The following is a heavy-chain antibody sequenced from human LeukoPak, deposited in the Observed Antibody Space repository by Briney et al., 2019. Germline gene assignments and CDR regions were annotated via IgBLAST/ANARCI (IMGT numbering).Heavy chain of an antibody. D-gene: IGHD3-22*01. CDR2: IFDTVSI. CDR3: ARMRVSYYYDISTYYPVAFDG. J-gene: IGHJ3*01. V-gene: IGHV4-38-2*01. CDR1: AYSMTGGCY. Sequence: SETLSLTWAVSAYSMTGGCYGSWTRQSPGKGLYWIASIFDTVSIYYSRSLKSRVTLSVDMSKNQFSIRLISVTAADTTFYYRARMRVSYYYDISTYYPVAFDGWGQGTMVTVSS.